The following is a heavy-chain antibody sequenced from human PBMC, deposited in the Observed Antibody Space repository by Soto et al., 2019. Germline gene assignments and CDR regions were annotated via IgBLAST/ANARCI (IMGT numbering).Heavy chain of an antibody. CDR1: GDSVRNTY. D-gene: IGHD1-20*01. CDR2: VFSSGAT. Sequence: ASETLSLTCTVSGDSVRNTYWSWIGQPAGGGREWIGGVFSSGATNYNPSLNGRVTMSVDTSRNQFSLRLSSVTAADTAIYYCTKGPNWNYYYYGVDVWGQGTAVTSP. CDR3: TKGPNWNYYYYGVDV. J-gene: IGHJ6*02. V-gene: IGHV4-4*07.